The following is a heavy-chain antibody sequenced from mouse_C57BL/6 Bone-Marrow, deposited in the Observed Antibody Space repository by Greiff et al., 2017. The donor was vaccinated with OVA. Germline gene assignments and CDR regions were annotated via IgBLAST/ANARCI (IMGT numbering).Heavy chain of an antibody. CDR1: GFTFSDYG. CDR3: ARARLRPYYFDY. CDR2: ISSGSSTI. Sequence: EVKLMESGGGLVKPGGSLKLSCAASGFTFSDYGMHWVRQAPEKGLEWVAYISSGSSTIYYAETVKGRSTISRDKAKNTLFLQMTSLRSEYTAMYYCARARLRPYYFDYWGQGTTLTVSS. V-gene: IGHV5-17*01. J-gene: IGHJ2*01. D-gene: IGHD2-4*01.